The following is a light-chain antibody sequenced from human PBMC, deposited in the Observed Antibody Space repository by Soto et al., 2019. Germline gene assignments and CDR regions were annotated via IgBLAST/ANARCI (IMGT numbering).Light chain of an antibody. Sequence: EVVMTQSPATLSVSPGESATLSCRASQSVISTYLAWYQQKPGQAPRLLIYGASSRATGIPDRFSGSGSGTDFTLTISRLEPEDFAVYYCQQYGSSGTFGQGTKVDIK. CDR1: QSVISTY. CDR2: GAS. CDR3: QQYGSSGT. J-gene: IGKJ1*01. V-gene: IGKV3-20*01.